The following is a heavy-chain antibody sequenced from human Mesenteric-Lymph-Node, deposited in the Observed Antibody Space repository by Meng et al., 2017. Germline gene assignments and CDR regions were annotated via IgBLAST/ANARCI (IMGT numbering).Heavy chain of an antibody. V-gene: IGHV2-5*02. J-gene: IGHJ4*02. Sequence: SGPTLVKPTQTLTLTCTFSGFSLSTSGVGVSWIRQPPGKALEWLALIYWDDDKRYSTSLTSRLTITKDTARTQVVLTITNMYPVETATYYCAHNVPAAAYFDHWGQGTVVTVSS. CDR2: IYWDDDK. CDR3: AHNVPAAAYFDH. D-gene: IGHD6-13*01. CDR1: GFSLSTSGVG.